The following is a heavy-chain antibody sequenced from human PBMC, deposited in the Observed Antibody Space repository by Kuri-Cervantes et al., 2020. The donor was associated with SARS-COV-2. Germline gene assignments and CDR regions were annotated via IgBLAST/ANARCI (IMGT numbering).Heavy chain of an antibody. CDR2: ISIGSRTI. D-gene: IGHD1-26*01. V-gene: IGHV3-48*04. CDR1: GFTFTKYS. CDR3: ARAYSGIYYEDY. J-gene: IGHJ4*02. Sequence: GGSLRLSCAASGFTFTKYSVNWVRQAPGKGLEWVSYISIGSRTIYYADSVKGRFTISRDNAKNSLFLQMNSLRVEDTALYYCARAYSGIYYEDYWGQGTLVTVSS.